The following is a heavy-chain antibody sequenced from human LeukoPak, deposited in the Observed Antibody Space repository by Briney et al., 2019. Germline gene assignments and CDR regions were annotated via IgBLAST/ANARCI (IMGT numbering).Heavy chain of an antibody. CDR1: GFTFSSYA. D-gene: IGHD2-15*01. CDR2: ISYDGSNK. J-gene: IGHJ4*02. Sequence: GGSLRLSCAASGFTFSSYAMHWVRQAPGKGLEWVAVISYDGSNKYYADSVKGRFTISRDNSKNTLYLQMNSLRAEDTAVYYCARDLAVGFDYWGQGTLVTVSS. V-gene: IGHV3-30*04. CDR3: ARDLAVGFDY.